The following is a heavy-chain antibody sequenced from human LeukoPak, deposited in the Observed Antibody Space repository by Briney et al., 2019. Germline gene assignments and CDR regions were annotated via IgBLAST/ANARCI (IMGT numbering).Heavy chain of an antibody. D-gene: IGHD3-3*01. CDR2: INHSGST. V-gene: IGHV4-34*01. CDR1: GGSFSGYY. CDR3: ARWVDFWSGYYLYNWFDP. J-gene: IGHJ5*02. Sequence: SETLSLTCAVYGGSFSGYYWSWIRQPPGKGLEWIGEINHSGSTNYNPSLKSRVTISVDTSKNQFSLKLSSVTAADTAVYYCARWVDFWSGYYLYNWFDPWGQGTLVTVSS.